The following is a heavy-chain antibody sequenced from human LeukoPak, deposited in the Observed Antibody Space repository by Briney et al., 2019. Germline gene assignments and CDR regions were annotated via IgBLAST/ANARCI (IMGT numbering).Heavy chain of an antibody. J-gene: IGHJ4*02. V-gene: IGHV1-69*01. CDR2: IIPIFGTA. D-gene: IGHD6-13*01. Sequence: ASVKVSCKASGGTFSNYAINWVRQAPGQVLEWMGGIIPIFGTANYAQKFQGRVTITADESTSTAYMDLSSLRSEDTAVYYCARDRAAAGTWFDYWGQGTLVTVSS. CDR3: ARDRAAAGTWFDY. CDR1: GGTFSNYA.